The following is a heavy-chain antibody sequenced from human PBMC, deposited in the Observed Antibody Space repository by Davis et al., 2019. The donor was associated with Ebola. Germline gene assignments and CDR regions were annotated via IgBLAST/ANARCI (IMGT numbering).Heavy chain of an antibody. V-gene: IGHV5-10-1*01. CDR1: GFRLTSHW. CDR3: ARGGQLALDY. J-gene: IGHJ4*02. D-gene: IGHD6-6*01. CDR2: IDPSDSYT. Sequence: GESPKTLRYGPGFRLTSHWNSRVRQMPGQGLEWVGRIDPSDSYTNYSPSFQGHVTISADKSISTAYLQWSSLKASDTAVYYCARGGQLALDYWGQGTLVTVSS.